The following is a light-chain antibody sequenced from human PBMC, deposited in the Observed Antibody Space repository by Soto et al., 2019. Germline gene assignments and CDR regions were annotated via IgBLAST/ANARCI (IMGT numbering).Light chain of an antibody. CDR1: SSDVGGYNY. CDR3: SSYTSSSTLEVV. J-gene: IGLJ2*01. CDR2: EVS. V-gene: IGLV2-14*01. Sequence: QSALTQPASVSGSPGQSITISCTGTSSDVGGYNYVSWYQQHPGKAPKLMIYEVSNRPSGVSNRFSGSQSGNTVSLTISGLQAEDEADYYCSSYTSSSTLEVVFGGGTKVTVL.